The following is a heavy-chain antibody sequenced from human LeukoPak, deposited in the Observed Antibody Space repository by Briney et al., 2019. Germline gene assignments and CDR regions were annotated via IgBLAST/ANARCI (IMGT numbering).Heavy chain of an antibody. CDR2: ISAYNGNT. CDR3: ASAYYDILTGYSTRIYYYYYMDV. CDR1: GYTFTSYG. V-gene: IGHV1-18*01. D-gene: IGHD3-9*01. Sequence: EASVKVSCKASGYTFTSYGISWVRQAPGQGLEWMGWISAYNGNTNYAQKLQGRVTMTTDTSTSTAYMELRSLRSEDTAVYYCASAYYDILTGYSTRIYYYYYMDVWGKGTTVTISS. J-gene: IGHJ6*03.